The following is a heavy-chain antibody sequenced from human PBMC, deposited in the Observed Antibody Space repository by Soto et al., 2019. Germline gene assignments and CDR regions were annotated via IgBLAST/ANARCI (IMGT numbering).Heavy chain of an antibody. Sequence: QVQLVESGGGVVQPGRSLRLSCAASGFTFSSYGMHWVRQAPGKGLEWVAVIWYDGSNKYYADSVKGRFTISRDNSKNTLYLQMNSRRAEDTAVYYCASEYCSGGSCYYYGMDVGGQGTTVTVSS. CDR3: ASEYCSGGSCYYYGMDV. CDR2: IWYDGSNK. J-gene: IGHJ6*02. D-gene: IGHD2-15*01. V-gene: IGHV3-33*01. CDR1: GFTFSSYG.